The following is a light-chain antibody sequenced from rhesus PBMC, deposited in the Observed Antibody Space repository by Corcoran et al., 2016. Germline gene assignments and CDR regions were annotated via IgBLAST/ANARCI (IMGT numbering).Light chain of an antibody. V-gene: IGKV1-74*01. CDR3: QHNYVTPYS. CDR1: ENVNNY. J-gene: IGKJ2*01. Sequence: DIQMTQSPSSLSASVGDRVTITCRASENVNNYLNWYQQKPGKAPKLLFYKASTLQSGVPSRFSGSGSWTDYTFTIRSLQSEDVATYYCQHNYVTPYSFGQGTKVEIK. CDR2: KAS.